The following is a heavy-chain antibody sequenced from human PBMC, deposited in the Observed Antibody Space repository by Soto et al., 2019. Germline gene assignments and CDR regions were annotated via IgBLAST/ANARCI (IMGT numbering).Heavy chain of an antibody. CDR2: IIPIFGTA. CDR3: ARAGGVDYYDSSGYYGSPYWYFDL. J-gene: IGHJ2*01. V-gene: IGHV1-69*13. CDR1: GGTFSSYS. D-gene: IGHD3-22*01. Sequence: SVKVSCKASGGTFSSYSISWVRPAPGQGREWMGGIIPIFGTANYAQKFQGRVTITADESTSTAYMELSSLRSEDTAVYYCARAGGVDYYDSSGYYGSPYWYFDLWGRGTLVTVSS.